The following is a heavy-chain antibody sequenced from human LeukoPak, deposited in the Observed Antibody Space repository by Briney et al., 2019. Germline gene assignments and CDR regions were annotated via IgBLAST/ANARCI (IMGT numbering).Heavy chain of an antibody. V-gene: IGHV3-21*01. CDR2: ISSSSSYI. CDR3: ARGDVGAFDL. D-gene: IGHD1-26*01. CDR1: GFTFSSYN. J-gene: IGHJ4*02. Sequence: GGSLRLSCAASGFTFSSYNMNWFRQAPGKGLEWVSSISSSSSYIYYADSVKGRFTISRDNAKSSLDLQMNSLRAEDTAVYYCARGDVGAFDLWGQGTLVTVSS.